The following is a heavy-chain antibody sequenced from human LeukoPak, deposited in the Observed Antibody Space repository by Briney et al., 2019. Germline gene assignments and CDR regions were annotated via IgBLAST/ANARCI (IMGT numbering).Heavy chain of an antibody. CDR2: IIPIFGTA. CDR1: GGTFSSYA. V-gene: IGHV1-69*06. CDR3: ARHMWELRSYYYMDV. J-gene: IGHJ6*03. D-gene: IGHD1-26*01. Sequence: SVKVSCKASGGTFSSYAISWVRQAPGQGLEWMGGIIPIFGTANYAQKFQGRVTITADKSTSTAYMELSSLRSEDTAVYYCARHMWELRSYYYMDVWGKGTTVTVSS.